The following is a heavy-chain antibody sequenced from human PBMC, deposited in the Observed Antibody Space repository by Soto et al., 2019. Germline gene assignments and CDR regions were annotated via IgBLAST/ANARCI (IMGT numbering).Heavy chain of an antibody. CDR2: ISSSSSYI. J-gene: IGHJ6*02. CDR3: ARGPFAKLCYYYGMDV. D-gene: IGHD3-3*01. CDR1: GFTFSSYS. Sequence: GGSLRLSCAASGFTFSSYSMNWVRQAPGKGLEWVSSISSSSSYIYYADSVKGRFTISRGNAKNSLYLQMNSLRAEDTAVYYCARGPFAKLCYYYGMDVWGQGTTVTVSS. V-gene: IGHV3-21*01.